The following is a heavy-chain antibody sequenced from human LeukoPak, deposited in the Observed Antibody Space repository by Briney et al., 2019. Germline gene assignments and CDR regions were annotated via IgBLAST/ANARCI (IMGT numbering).Heavy chain of an antibody. CDR2: ISNTGSGI. CDR1: GFNFNTYW. Sequence: GGSLRLSCVASGFNFNTYWMSWIRQAPGKGLEWISYISNTGSGIYYADSVKGRFTISRDNAKNSQDLQINSLRVEDTGVYYCARDRQPSVYNGLNVWGQGTTVTVSS. CDR3: ARDRQPSVYNGLNV. J-gene: IGHJ6*02. D-gene: IGHD2-2*02. V-gene: IGHV3-11*01.